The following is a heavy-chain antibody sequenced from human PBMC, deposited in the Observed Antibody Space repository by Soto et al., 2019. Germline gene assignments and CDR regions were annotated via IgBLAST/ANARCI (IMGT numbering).Heavy chain of an antibody. Sequence: QVQLVESGGGVVQPGRSLRLSCAASGFTFSSYGMHWVRQAPGKGLEWVAVISYDGSNKYYADSVKGRFTISRDNSKNTLSLQMTSLRAEDTAVYYCAKDQWGDSSGWYKISYSYYYGMDVWGQGTTVTVSS. V-gene: IGHV3-30*18. CDR3: AKDQWGDSSGWYKISYSYYYGMDV. J-gene: IGHJ6*02. CDR1: GFTFSSYG. CDR2: ISYDGSNK. D-gene: IGHD6-19*01.